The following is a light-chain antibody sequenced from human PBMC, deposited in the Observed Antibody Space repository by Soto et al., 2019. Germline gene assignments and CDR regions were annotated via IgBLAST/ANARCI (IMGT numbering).Light chain of an antibody. CDR1: QSVSSY. CDR2: DTS. Sequence: EIVLTQSPATLSLSPGERATLSCRASQSVSSYLAWSQQKPGQAPRLLIYDTSYRATGIPARFSGSGSGTDFTLTISSLEPDDFAVYYCRQRTNWPRGYTFGQGPKLEIK. CDR3: RQRTNWPRGYT. J-gene: IGKJ2*01. V-gene: IGKV3-11*01.